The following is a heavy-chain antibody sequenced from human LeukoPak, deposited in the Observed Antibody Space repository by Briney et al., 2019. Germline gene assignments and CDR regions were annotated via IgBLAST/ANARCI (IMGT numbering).Heavy chain of an antibody. J-gene: IGHJ4*02. CDR3: ARLVPTTGYFDS. Sequence: SETLSLTCGVSAYSVNSAYYWGWIRKPPGKGLEWIGTIYHSGTTYYNPSLKNRVTISVDTSKNQFSLKLTSVTAADTAVYYCARLVPTTGYFDSWGQGTLVTVSS. D-gene: IGHD1-1*01. CDR1: AYSVNSAYY. CDR2: IYHSGTT. V-gene: IGHV4-38-2*01.